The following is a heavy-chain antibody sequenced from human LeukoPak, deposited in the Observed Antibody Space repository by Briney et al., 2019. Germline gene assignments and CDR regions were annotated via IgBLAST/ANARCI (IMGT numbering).Heavy chain of an antibody. V-gene: IGHV1-2*02. CDR3: ATDKFPQILRYPNWFDP. CDR2: INPNSGGT. J-gene: IGHJ5*02. CDR1: GYTFTGYY. Sequence: RASAKVSCKASGYTFTGYYMHWVRQAPGQGLEWMGWINPNSGGTNYAQKFQGRVAMTRDTSISTAYMELSRLRSDDTAVYYCATDKFPQILRYPNWFDPWGQGTLVTVSS. D-gene: IGHD3-9*01.